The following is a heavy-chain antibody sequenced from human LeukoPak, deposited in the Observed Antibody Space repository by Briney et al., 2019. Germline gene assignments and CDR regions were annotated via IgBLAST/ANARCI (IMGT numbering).Heavy chain of an antibody. CDR1: GFTFSSYW. D-gene: IGHD2-15*01. Sequence: GGSLRLSSAASGFTFSSYWMSWVRQAPGKGLEWVANIKQDGSEKYYVDSVKGRFTISRDNAKNSLYLQMNSLRAEDTAVYYCARERPAHCSGGSCYDFEDYWGQGTLVTVSS. CDR3: ARERPAHCSGGSCYDFEDY. CDR2: IKQDGSEK. J-gene: IGHJ4*02. V-gene: IGHV3-7*01.